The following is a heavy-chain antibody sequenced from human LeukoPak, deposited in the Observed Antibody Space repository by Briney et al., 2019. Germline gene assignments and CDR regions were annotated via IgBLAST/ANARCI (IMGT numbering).Heavy chain of an antibody. Sequence: GGSLRLFCEASGFTFSDYYMSWIRQAPGTGLEWISYISGSSSHTNYADSVKGRFTISRDNAKKSVYLQMDSLRAEDTAVYYCARDQIGSWWGQGTLVIVSS. CDR2: ISGSSSHT. J-gene: IGHJ4*02. D-gene: IGHD6-13*01. V-gene: IGHV3-11*06. CDR3: ARDQIGSW. CDR1: GFTFSDYY.